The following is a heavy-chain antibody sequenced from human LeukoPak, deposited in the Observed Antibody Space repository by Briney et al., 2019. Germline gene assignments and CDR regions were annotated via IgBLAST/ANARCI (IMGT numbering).Heavy chain of an antibody. CDR3: ARGPNSNWSGLDF. D-gene: IGHD6-6*01. CDR1: GFSFSGHW. CDR2: ISPTGSTT. Sequence: PGGSLRLSCTASGFSFSGHWMHWARQLPGKGLVWVSRISPTGSTTSYADSVKGRFTVSRDSAKNTLYLQVSNLRAEDTAVYYCARGPNSNWSGLDFWGQGTLLTVSS. J-gene: IGHJ4*02. V-gene: IGHV3-74*01.